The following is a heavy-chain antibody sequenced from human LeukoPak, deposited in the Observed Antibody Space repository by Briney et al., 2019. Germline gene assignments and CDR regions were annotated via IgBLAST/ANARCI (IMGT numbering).Heavy chain of an antibody. V-gene: IGHV3-23*01. J-gene: IGHJ4*02. CDR3: AKGSFYRHFDY. Sequence: RGSLRLSCAASGFTFSSYAMSWVRQAPGKGLEWVSAISGSGGSTYCADSVKGRFTISRDNSKNTLYLQMNSLRAEDTAVYYCAKGSFYRHFDYWGQGTLVTVSS. CDR1: GFTFSSYA. CDR2: ISGSGGST.